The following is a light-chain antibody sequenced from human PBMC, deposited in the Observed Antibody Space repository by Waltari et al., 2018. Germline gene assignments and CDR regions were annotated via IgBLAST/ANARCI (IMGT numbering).Light chain of an antibody. Sequence: IELTQSPGPLSLSLGERATVSCRASQSVSRALAWYQQKPGQAPRLLIYGASTRATGIPDRFSGSGSGTDFSLTISRLEPDDFAVYYCQHYLRLPVTFGQGTTVEI. CDR1: QSVSRA. J-gene: IGKJ1*01. CDR2: GAS. CDR3: QHYLRLPVT. V-gene: IGKV3-20*01.